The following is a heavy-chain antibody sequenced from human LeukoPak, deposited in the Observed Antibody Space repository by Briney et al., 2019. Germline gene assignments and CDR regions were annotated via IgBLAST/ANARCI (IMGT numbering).Heavy chain of an antibody. CDR1: GVTFSSLG. Sequence: GGSLRLSCAGSGVTFSSLGMNWVRPAPGKGLEWVSCITGSGSSTSYADSVKGRFTISRDNGKNSLYLQMSSLRVEDTAVYYCVRDRAGHLFQYWGQGTLVTVSS. CDR3: VRDRAGHLFQY. J-gene: IGHJ4*02. D-gene: IGHD6-19*01. CDR2: ITGSGSST. V-gene: IGHV3-21*01.